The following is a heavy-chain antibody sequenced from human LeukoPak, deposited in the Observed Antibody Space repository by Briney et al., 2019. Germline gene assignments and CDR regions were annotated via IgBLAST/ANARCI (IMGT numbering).Heavy chain of an antibody. V-gene: IGHV4-61*01. D-gene: IGHD3-22*01. CDR3: ARYYDSTGSFDY. J-gene: IGHJ4*02. CDR2: IYYIGST. CDR1: GDSVSRSSYY. Sequence: SETLSLTCTVSGDSVSRSSYYWTRIRQPPGKGLEWIGYIYYIGSTNYNPSLRSRLTMSVDTSKNQFSLRLSSVIAADTAVYYCARYYDSTGSFDYWGQGTLVTVSS.